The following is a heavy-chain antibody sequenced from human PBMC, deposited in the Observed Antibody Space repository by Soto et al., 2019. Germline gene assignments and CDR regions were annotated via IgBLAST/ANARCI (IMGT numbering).Heavy chain of an antibody. J-gene: IGHJ6*04. CDR1: GFTFSSYG. CDR2: ISYDGSNK. V-gene: IGHV3-30*18. CDR3: AKIAVAGRGGYYYYGMDV. Sequence: GGSLRLSCVASGFTFSSYGMHWVRQAPGKGLEWVAVISYDGSNKYYADSVKGRFTISRDNSKNTLYLQMNSLRAEDTAVYYCAKIAVAGRGGYYYYGMDVWGKGTTVTVSS. D-gene: IGHD6-19*01.